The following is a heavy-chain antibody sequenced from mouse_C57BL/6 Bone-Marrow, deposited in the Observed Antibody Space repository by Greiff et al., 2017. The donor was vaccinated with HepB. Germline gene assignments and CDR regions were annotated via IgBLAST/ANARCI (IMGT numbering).Heavy chain of an antibody. J-gene: IGHJ4*01. CDR2: IDPENGDT. D-gene: IGHD1-1*01. CDR3: TFYYYGSSLDY. CDR1: GFNIKDDY. V-gene: IGHV14-4*01. Sequence: VQLQQSGAELVRPGASVKLSCTASGFNIKDDYMHWVKQRPEQGLEWIGWIDPENGDTEYASKFQGKATITADTSSNTAYLQLLSLTSEDTAVYYCTFYYYGSSLDYWGQGTSVTVSS.